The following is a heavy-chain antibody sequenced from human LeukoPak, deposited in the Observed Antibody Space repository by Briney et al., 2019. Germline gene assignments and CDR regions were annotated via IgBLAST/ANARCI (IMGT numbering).Heavy chain of an antibody. J-gene: IGHJ4*02. CDR1: GYIFTNYY. CDR3: VRDHCHKIHSVVVTAPDY. CDR2: IKPTGDST. V-gene: IGHV1-46*01. Sequence: ASVTVTCKGSGYIFTNYYIHWMRQPPGEGIEWMGIIKPTGDSTSYAQKFQGRVTMTRDRSKTKVYMELRRLRSEDKAAYFCVRDHCHKIHSVVVTAPDYWGQGTLVIVSS. D-gene: IGHD2-21*02.